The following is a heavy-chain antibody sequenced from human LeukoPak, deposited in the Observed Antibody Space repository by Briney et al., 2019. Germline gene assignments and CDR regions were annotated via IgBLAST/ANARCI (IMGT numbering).Heavy chain of an antibody. J-gene: IGHJ3*02. CDR1: GFTFSSYN. Sequence: GGSLRLSCAASGFTFSSYNMNWVRQAPGKGPEWVSSITSSSSYIYYADSVKGRFTISRDNAKNSLYLQMNSLRAEDTAVYYCARETTGSRNAFDIWGQGTMVTVSS. D-gene: IGHD4-17*01. CDR3: ARETTGSRNAFDI. CDR2: ITSSSSYI. V-gene: IGHV3-21*01.